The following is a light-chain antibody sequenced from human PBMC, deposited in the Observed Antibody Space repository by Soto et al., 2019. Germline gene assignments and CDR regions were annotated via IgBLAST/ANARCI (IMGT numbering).Light chain of an antibody. CDR1: QSVSSSY. V-gene: IGKV3-20*01. CDR2: DAS. J-gene: IGKJ2*01. CDR3: HHYGSSPHT. Sequence: EIVLTQSPGTLSLSPGERATLSCRASQSVSSSYLAWYQQKPGQAPRLLIYDASSWATGIPDRFSGSGSGTDFTLTISRLEPEDFAVYYCHHYGSSPHTFGQGTKLEI.